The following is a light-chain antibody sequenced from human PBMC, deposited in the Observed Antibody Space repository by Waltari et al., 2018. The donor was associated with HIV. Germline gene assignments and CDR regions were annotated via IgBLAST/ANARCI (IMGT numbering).Light chain of an antibody. CDR2: LCP. CDR1: QSVSS. Sequence: EVVMTQSPATLSVSPGDRATLSCRASQSVSSSSFMLCPRATGIAARFSGSGSGTEFSLTISSLQSEDYAVYYCQQYSNWPRTFGQGTKVEIK. CDR3: QQYSNWPRT. V-gene: IGKV3-15*01. J-gene: IGKJ1*01.